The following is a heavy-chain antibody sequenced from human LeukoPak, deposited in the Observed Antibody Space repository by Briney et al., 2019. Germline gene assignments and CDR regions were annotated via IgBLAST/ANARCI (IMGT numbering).Heavy chain of an antibody. Sequence: GGSLRLSCAASGFAFDDYAMHWVRQAPGKGLEWVSGISWNSGSIGYADSVKGRFTIPRDNAKNSLYLQMNSLRAEDMAFYYCTKSGCSSTACYYNKWGQGTLVTVSS. CDR3: TKSGCSSTACYYNK. D-gene: IGHD2-2*01. J-gene: IGHJ4*02. CDR2: ISWNSGSI. CDR1: GFAFDDYA. V-gene: IGHV3-9*03.